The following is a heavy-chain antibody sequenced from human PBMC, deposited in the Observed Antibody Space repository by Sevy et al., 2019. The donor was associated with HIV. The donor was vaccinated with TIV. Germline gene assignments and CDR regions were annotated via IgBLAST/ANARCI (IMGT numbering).Heavy chain of an antibody. J-gene: IGHJ4*02. D-gene: IGHD2-2*01. Sequence: ASVKVSGKVFGYTLTELSMHWVRQAPGKGLEWMGGFHEDGETMFAQKFQGRLTMTEDTSTDTGHMELSSLRSEDTAVYYCATDIVVGRDYWGQGTLVTVSS. CDR1: GYTLTELS. CDR2: FHEDGET. CDR3: ATDIVVGRDY. V-gene: IGHV1-24*01.